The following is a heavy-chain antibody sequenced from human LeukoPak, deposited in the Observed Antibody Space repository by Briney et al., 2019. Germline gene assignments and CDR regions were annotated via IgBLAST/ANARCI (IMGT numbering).Heavy chain of an antibody. J-gene: IGHJ4*02. CDR3: AKGKGYSSGWYGFDY. CDR2: ISWDGGST. D-gene: IGHD6-19*01. V-gene: IGHV3-43D*03. CDR1: GFTFDDYA. Sequence: GGSLRLSCAASGFTFDDYAMHWVRQAPGKGLEWVSLISWDGGSTYYADSVKGRFTISRDNSKNSLYLQMNSLRAEDTALYYFAKGKGYSSGWYGFDYWGQGTLVTVSS.